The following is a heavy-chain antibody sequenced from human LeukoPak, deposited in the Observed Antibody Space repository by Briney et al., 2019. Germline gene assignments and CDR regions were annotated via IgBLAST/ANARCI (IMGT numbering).Heavy chain of an antibody. CDR1: GFTFSSYA. CDR3: AKDHLRLLRSMTTVTTWGLDP. V-gene: IGHV3-23*01. Sequence: PGGPLRLSCAASGFTFSSYAMNWVCQAPGKGLEWVSSISGSGGSTYYADSVKGRVTISRDNSKNTRYLQMNSLRAEDRAVYYCAKDHLRLLRSMTTVTTWGLDPWGQGDLGTVSS. J-gene: IGHJ5*02. D-gene: IGHD4-11*01. CDR2: ISGSGGST.